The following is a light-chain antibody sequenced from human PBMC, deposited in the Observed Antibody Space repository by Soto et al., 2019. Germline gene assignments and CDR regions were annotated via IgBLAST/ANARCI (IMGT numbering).Light chain of an antibody. Sequence: DIQMTQSPSSLSASVGDRVTITCRASQGIRSDLGWYQQKPGKAPKRLIYAASRLQSGLPSRFSGSGSGTEFTLTINSLQSEDFAVYYCQQYNNWPRTSGQGTKVDIK. V-gene: IGKV1-17*01. CDR1: QGIRSD. CDR2: AAS. CDR3: QQYNNWPRT. J-gene: IGKJ1*01.